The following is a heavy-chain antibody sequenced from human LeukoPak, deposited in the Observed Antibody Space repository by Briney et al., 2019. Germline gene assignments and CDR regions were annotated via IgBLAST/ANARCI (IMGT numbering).Heavy chain of an antibody. Sequence: SETLSLTCTVSGGSISSSSYYWGWIRQPPGKGLEWIGSIYYSGSTYYNPSLKSRVTISVDTSKNQFTLKLSSVTAADTAVYYCAREIVGGHRFDYWGQGTLVTVSS. D-gene: IGHD3-22*01. CDR1: GGSISSSSYY. J-gene: IGHJ4*02. CDR3: AREIVGGHRFDY. CDR2: IYYSGST. V-gene: IGHV4-39*02.